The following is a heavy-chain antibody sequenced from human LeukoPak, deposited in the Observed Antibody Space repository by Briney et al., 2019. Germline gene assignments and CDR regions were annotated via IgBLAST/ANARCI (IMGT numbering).Heavy chain of an antibody. CDR3: ARALDSHYDILTGYYLPGY. J-gene: IGHJ4*02. D-gene: IGHD3-9*01. CDR1: GYTFTSYG. Sequence: ASVKVSCKASGYTFTSYGISWVRQAPGQGLEWMGWISAYNGNTNYAQKLQGRVTMTTDTSTSTAYMELRSLRSDDTAVYYCARALDSHYDILTGYYLPGYWGQGTLVTVSS. CDR2: ISAYNGNT. V-gene: IGHV1-18*01.